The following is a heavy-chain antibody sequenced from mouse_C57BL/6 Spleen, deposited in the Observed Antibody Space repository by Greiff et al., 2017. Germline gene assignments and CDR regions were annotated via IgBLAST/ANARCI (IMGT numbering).Heavy chain of an antibody. V-gene: IGHV3-6*01. CDR2: ISYDGSN. CDR3: ARYDYGGRYAMDY. D-gene: IGHD2-4*01. CDR1: GYSITSGYY. Sequence: VQLQQSGPGLVKPSQSLSLTCSVTGYSITSGYYWNWIRQFPGNKLEWMGYISYDGSNNYNPSLKNRISITRDTSKNQFFLKLNSVTTEDTATYYCARYDYGGRYAMDYWGQGTSVTVSS. J-gene: IGHJ4*01.